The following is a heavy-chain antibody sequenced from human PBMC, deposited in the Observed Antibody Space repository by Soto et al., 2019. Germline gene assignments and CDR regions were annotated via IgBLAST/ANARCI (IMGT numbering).Heavy chain of an antibody. J-gene: IGHJ1*01. CDR1: GFTFSSYA. V-gene: IGHV3-30-3*01. CDR3: AGGGADGAEYFQH. CDR2: ISYDGSNK. D-gene: IGHD2-21*01. Sequence: QVQLVESGGGVVQPGRSLRLSCAASGFTFSSYAMHWVRQAPGKGLEWVAVISYDGSNKYYADSVKGRFTISRDNSKNTLYLQMNSLRADDTAVYYCAGGGADGAEYFQHWGQGTLVTVSS.